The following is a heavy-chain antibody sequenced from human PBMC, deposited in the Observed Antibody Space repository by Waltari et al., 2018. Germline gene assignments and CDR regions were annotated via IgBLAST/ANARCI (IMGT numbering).Heavy chain of an antibody. D-gene: IGHD6-19*01. J-gene: IGHJ4*02. CDR1: GVSISSHY. CDR2: IYYSGST. Sequence: QVQLQESGPGLVKPSETLSLTCTVSGVSISSHYWSWIRQPPGKGLEWIGQIYYSGSTNYNPSLKSRVTISEDTSKNQFSLKLSSVTAADTAVYYCARDSPAAYSSGWYFDDWGQGTLVTVSS. V-gene: IGHV4-59*11. CDR3: ARDSPAAYSSGWYFDD.